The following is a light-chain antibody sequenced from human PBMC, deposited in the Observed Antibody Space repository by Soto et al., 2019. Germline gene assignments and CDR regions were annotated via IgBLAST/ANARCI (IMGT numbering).Light chain of an antibody. CDR1: QSVSSRS. J-gene: IGKJ2*01. Sequence: EIGLTQSPGTLSLSPGERATLSCRARQSVSSRSLAWYQHKPGQAPRLLIYGASSRASVIPDGFSGSGSGTDFTLTIITLKPEEFAVYDCKQYRSSLYSFGKGNKLQIK. CDR2: GAS. V-gene: IGKV3-20*01. CDR3: KQYRSSLYS.